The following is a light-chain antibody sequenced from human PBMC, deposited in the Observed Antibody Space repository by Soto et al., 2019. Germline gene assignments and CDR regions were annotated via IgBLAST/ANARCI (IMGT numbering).Light chain of an antibody. CDR1: SSDVGSYNL. J-gene: IGLJ1*01. CDR3: CSYAGSSTFYV. CDR2: EGS. Sequence: QSALTQPASVSGSPGQSITISCTGTSSDVGSYNLVSWYLQHPGKAPKLMFYEGSKRPSGVSNRLSGAKSGNTASLTISGIQAEDEADYYCCSYAGSSTFYVFGTGTELTVL. V-gene: IGLV2-23*01.